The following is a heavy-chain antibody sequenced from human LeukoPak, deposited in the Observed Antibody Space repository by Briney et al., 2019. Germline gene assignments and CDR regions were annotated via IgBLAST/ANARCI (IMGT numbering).Heavy chain of an antibody. CDR2: ISGSGGST. V-gene: IGHV3-23*01. CDR3: ANQWELPTYYFDY. J-gene: IGHJ4*02. CDR1: GFTFSSYA. Sequence: PGGFLRLSCAASGFTFSSYAMSWVRQAPGKGLEWVSAISGSGGSTYYADSVKGRFTISRDNSKNTLYLQMNSLRAEDTAVYYCANQWELPTYYFDYWGQGTLVTVSS. D-gene: IGHD1-26*01.